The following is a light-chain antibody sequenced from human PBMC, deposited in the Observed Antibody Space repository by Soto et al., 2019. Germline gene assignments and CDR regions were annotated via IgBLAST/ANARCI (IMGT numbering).Light chain of an antibody. Sequence: EIVMTQSPATLSVSPGESATLSCRASQSISSELAWYQQKPGQPPRLLIYGASTRATGVPARFTGSGSGSDFTLTIGRLQSEDFAVYYCQQGHNWPLTFGKGTRLEI. CDR1: QSISSE. CDR2: GAS. J-gene: IGKJ2*01. CDR3: QQGHNWPLT. V-gene: IGKV3-15*01.